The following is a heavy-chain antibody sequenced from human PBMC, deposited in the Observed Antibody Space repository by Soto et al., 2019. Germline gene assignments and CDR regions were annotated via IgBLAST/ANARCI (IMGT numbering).Heavy chain of an antibody. D-gene: IGHD6-19*01. J-gene: IGHJ4*02. Sequence: GGSLRLSCAASGFTFSSYWMSWVRQAPGKGLEWVANIKQDGSEKYYVDSVKGRFTISRDNAKNSLYLQMNSLRAEDTAVYYCARVLLRMAGPYYFDYWGQGTLVTVSS. V-gene: IGHV3-7*01. CDR1: GFTFSSYW. CDR2: IKQDGSEK. CDR3: ARVLLRMAGPYYFDY.